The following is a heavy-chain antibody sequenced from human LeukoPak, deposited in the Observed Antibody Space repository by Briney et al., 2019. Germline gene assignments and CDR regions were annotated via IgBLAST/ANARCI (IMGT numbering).Heavy chain of an antibody. V-gene: IGHV4-59*01. CDR1: GGSISSYC. CDR2: IYYSGST. J-gene: IGHJ5*02. CDR3: ARDTWFDP. Sequence: PSETLSLTCTVSGGSISSYCWSWIRQPPGKGLEWVGSIYYSGSTNYNPSLKSRVTISVDTSKNQFSLKLSSVTAADTAVYYCARDTWFDPCGQGTLVTVSS.